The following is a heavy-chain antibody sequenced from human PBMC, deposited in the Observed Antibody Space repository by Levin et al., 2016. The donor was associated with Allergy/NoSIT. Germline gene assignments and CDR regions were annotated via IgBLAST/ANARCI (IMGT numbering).Heavy chain of an antibody. D-gene: IGHD5-24*01. Sequence: SETLSLTCAVSGASISSGDSAWSWIRQPPGKGLEWIGYIYYSGSTYYNPSLKSRVTVSEDRSKNQVSLKLRSVTAADTAVYYCARAGDGYTADYWGQGTLVTVSS. CDR1: GASISSGDSA. J-gene: IGHJ4*02. V-gene: IGHV4-30-2*01. CDR2: IYYSGST. CDR3: ARAGDGYTADY.